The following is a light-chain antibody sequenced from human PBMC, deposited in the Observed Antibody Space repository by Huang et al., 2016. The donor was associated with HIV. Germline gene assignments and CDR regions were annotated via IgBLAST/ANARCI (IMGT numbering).Light chain of an antibody. CDR3: QQYAGS. CDR2: GAS. CDR1: QSISSSY. J-gene: IGKJ2*01. V-gene: IGKV3-20*01. Sequence: ESVLTQSPGTLSLSPGERATLSCRASQSISSSYLAWYQQKPGQAPRLLIYGASSRATGIPDRFSGSGSGTDFTLTSSRLEPEDFAAYYCQQYAGSFGQGTKLEIK.